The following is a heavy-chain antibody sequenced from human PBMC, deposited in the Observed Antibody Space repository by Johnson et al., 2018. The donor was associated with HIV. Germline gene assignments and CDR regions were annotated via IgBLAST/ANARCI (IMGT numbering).Heavy chain of an antibody. D-gene: IGHD1-26*01. CDR3: ARVGSGSYLLGAFDI. Sequence: QVHLVESGGGVVQPGRSVRLSCAASGFSLRTYAMHWVQPPGKGLDWVAVLSSDGISGYYSGSVKGRFTISRDNSNNTLYLQMNSLRAEDTALYYCARVGSGSYLLGAFDIWGQGTMVTVSS. CDR1: GFSLRTYA. CDR2: LSSDGISG. J-gene: IGHJ3*02. V-gene: IGHV3-30*07.